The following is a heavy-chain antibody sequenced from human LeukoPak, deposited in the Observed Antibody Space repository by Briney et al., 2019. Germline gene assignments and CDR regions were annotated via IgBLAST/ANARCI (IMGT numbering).Heavy chain of an antibody. V-gene: IGHV3-33*01. J-gene: IGHJ5*02. Sequence: GGSLRLSCAASGFTFSTYGMHWVRQAPGKGLEWVALIWYDGSNENYADSVKGRFTISRDNSKNTLYLQMNSLRAEDTAMYYCVRGSPLGATTNWLDPWGQGTLVTVS. CDR2: IWYDGSNE. D-gene: IGHD1-26*01. CDR1: GFTFSTYG. CDR3: VRGSPLGATTNWLDP.